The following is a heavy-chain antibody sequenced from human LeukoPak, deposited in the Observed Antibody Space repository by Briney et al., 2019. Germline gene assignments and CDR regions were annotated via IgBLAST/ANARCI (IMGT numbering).Heavy chain of an antibody. Sequence: PGESLKISCKGSGYSFTSYWIGWVRQMPGKGLEWMGIIYPGDSDTRYSPSFQGQVTISADKSISTAYLQWSSLKASDSAMYYCARHAGMVRGAAYYYYYMDVWGKGTTVTVSS. CDR3: ARHAGMVRGAAYYYYYMDV. CDR2: IYPGDSDT. D-gene: IGHD3-10*01. CDR1: GYSFTSYW. V-gene: IGHV5-51*01. J-gene: IGHJ6*03.